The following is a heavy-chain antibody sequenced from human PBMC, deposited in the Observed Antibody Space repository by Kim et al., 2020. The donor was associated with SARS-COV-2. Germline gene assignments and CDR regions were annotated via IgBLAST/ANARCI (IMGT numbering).Heavy chain of an antibody. CDR2: ISIIVSHT. CDR3: ARWRPNSSGYIDY. J-gene: IGHJ4*02. CDR1: GFTFNDYY. Sequence: GGSLRLSCAASGFTFNDYYMTWIRQAPGKGLEWVSYISIIVSHTDYGDSVKGRFTISRDNAKNSLYLQMNSLRAEDTAVYYCARWRPNSSGYIDYWGQGTLVTVSS. V-gene: IGHV3-11*03. D-gene: IGHD6-19*01.